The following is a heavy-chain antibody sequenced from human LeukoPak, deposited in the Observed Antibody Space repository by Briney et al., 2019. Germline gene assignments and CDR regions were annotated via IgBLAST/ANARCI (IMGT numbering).Heavy chain of an antibody. Sequence: GGSLRLSCAASGFSFSSHKMNWLRQAPGKGLEWVSYISVSGTNIFYADSVKGRFTISRDDAKNSLFLQMNSLRAEDTAIYYCARDRAIIAEDGFDVWGRGTLVTVSS. CDR3: ARDRAIIAEDGFDV. J-gene: IGHJ3*01. V-gene: IGHV3-48*03. CDR2: ISVSGTNI. D-gene: IGHD2/OR15-2a*01. CDR1: GFSFSSHK.